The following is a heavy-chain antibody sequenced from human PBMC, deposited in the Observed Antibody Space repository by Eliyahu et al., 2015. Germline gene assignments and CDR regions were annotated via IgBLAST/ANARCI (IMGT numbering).Heavy chain of an antibody. V-gene: IGHV1-69*06. CDR1: GGTFSNYA. J-gene: IGHJ2*01. CDR2: LPPIFSTG. D-gene: IGHD2-21*02. CDR3: ARGVVTTSRMSYWYFDL. Sequence: QVQLVQSGAEVKKPGSSVKVACKASGGTFSNYAISWVRQAPGQGLEWMGGLPPIFSTGTYAQKFQGRVSITADKSTNTAYMELSSLRSEDTAVYFCARGVVTTSRMSYWYFDLWGRGTPVTVSS.